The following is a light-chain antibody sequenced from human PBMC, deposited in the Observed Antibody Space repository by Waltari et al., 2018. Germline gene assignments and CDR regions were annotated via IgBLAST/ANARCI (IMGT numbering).Light chain of an antibody. CDR2: YDD. CDR1: SSNLGHNA. V-gene: IGLV1-36*01. CDR3: AAWDDSLNGVV. Sequence: QSVLTQPPSVSEAPRQRVTISCSGSSSNLGHNAVNWYQQLPGKAPKLLIYYDDLLPSGVSDRFSGSKSGTSASLAISGLQSEDEADYYCAAWDDSLNGVVFGGGTKLTVL. J-gene: IGLJ2*01.